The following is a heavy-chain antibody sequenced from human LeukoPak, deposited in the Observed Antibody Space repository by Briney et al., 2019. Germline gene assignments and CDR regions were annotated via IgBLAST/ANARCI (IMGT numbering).Heavy chain of an antibody. CDR3: AGDLYYDFWSAAWSGYFDY. V-gene: IGHV1-2*02. CDR1: GYTFTGYY. D-gene: IGHD3-3*01. CDR2: INPNSGGT. Sequence: ASVKVSCKASGYTFTGYYMHWVRQAPGQGLEWMGWINPNSGGTNNAQKFQGRVTVTRDTSISTAYMELSRLRSDDTAVYYCAGDLYYDFWSAAWSGYFDYWGQGTLVTVSS. J-gene: IGHJ4*02.